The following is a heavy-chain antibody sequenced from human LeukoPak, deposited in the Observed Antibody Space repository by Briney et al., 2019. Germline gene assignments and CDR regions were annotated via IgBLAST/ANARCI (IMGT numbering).Heavy chain of an antibody. D-gene: IGHD3-22*01. J-gene: IGHJ6*03. CDR2: ITSSSTTI. CDR3: ARVQGMSHYDRTFYMDV. Sequence: GGSLRLSCVTSGFTLSSFAMNWVRQAPGQGLEWVAYITSSSTTIYYADSVKGRFTISRDNAKTSLYLQMNSLRAEDTAVYYCARVQGMSHYDRTFYMDVWGKGTTVTVSS. CDR1: GFTLSSFA. V-gene: IGHV3-48*04.